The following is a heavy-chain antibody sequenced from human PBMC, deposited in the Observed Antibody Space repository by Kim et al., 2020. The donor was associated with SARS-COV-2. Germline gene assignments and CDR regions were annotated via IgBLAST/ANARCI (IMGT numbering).Heavy chain of an antibody. V-gene: IGHV1-69*04. CDR2: IIPLLNLS. J-gene: IGHJ4*01. Sequence: SVKVSCKASGGTFSNHGFCWVRQAPGQGLEWMGRIIPLLNLSNYAQKFQDRVTLIADESTSTLYLELSSLRSEDTAVYFCARATFSSADDY. D-gene: IGHD2-2*01. CDR1: GGTFSNHG. CDR3: ARATFSSADDY.